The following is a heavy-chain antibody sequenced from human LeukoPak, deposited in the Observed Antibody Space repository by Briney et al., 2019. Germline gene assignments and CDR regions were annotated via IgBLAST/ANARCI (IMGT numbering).Heavy chain of an antibody. D-gene: IGHD6-6*01. CDR3: ARGRFLYSSSSEGDY. CDR1: GYTFTSYD. V-gene: IGHV1-8*01. CDR2: MNPNSGNT. Sequence: ASVKVSCKASGYTFTSYDINWVRQATGQRLEWMGWMNPNSGNTGYAQKFQGRVTMTRNTSISTAYMELSSLRSEDTAVYYCARGRFLYSSSSEGDYSGQGTLVTVSS. J-gene: IGHJ4*02.